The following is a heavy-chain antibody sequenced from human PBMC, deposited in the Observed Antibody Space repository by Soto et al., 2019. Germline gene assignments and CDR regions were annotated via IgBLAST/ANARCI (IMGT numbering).Heavy chain of an antibody. J-gene: IGHJ4*02. V-gene: IGHV1-18*01. CDR3: ARTIRQAPGLWFGELSRGFDY. D-gene: IGHD3-10*01. Sequence: ASVKVSCKASGYTFTSYGISWVRQAPGQGLEWMGWISAYNGNTNYAQKLQGRVTMTTDTSTSTAYMELRSLRSDDTAVYYCARTIRQAPGLWFGELSRGFDYWGQGTLVTVSS. CDR2: ISAYNGNT. CDR1: GYTFTSYG.